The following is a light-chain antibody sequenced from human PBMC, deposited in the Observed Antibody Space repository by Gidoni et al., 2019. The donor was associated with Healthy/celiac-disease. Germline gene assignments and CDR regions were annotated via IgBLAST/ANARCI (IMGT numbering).Light chain of an antibody. CDR2: DAS. CDR3: QQRSNWPPRFT. CDR1: QSVSSY. Sequence: EIVLTQSPATLSLSPGERATLSCSASQSVSSYLAWYQQKPGQAPRLLIYDASNRATGIPARFSGRGSGTDFTLTISSLEPEDFAVYYCQQRSNWPPRFTFGPGTKVDIK. V-gene: IGKV3-11*01. J-gene: IGKJ3*01.